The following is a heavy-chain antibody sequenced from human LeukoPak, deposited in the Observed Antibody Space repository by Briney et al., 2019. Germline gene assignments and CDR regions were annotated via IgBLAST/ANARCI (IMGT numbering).Heavy chain of an antibody. J-gene: IGHJ4*02. Sequence: TGGSLRLSCAASGFTFSSYAMTWVRQAPGKGLEWVSAISGSGGSTYYADSVKGRFTISRDNSKNTLYLQMNSLRAEDTAVYYCARIGGGMIVVVPAATLDYWGQGTLVTVSS. CDR3: ARIGGGMIVVVPAATLDY. D-gene: IGHD2-2*01. CDR1: GFTFSSYA. CDR2: ISGSGGST. V-gene: IGHV3-23*01.